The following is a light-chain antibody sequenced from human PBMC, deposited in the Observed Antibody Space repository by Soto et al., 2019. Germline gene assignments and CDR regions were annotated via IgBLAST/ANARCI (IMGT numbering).Light chain of an antibody. J-gene: IGKJ4*01. CDR3: QQYYNWPLT. CDR1: HSIGSN. CDR2: GAS. V-gene: IGKV3-15*01. Sequence: EIELTQSPGTLSLSPGKKGNIFXMASHSIGSNLAWYQHKPGQAPRLLIIGASTRASDFPARFSGSGSGTDFTLTITSLQSEDFALYFCQQYYNWPLTFGGGTKVDIK.